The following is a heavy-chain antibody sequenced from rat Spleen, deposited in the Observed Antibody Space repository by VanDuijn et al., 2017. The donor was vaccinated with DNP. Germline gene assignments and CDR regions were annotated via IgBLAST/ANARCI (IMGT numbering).Heavy chain of an antibody. V-gene: IGHV5-20*01. J-gene: IGHJ2*01. CDR3: TTGPDNFDY. Sequence: EVQLVESGGGLVQPGRSLKLSCAASGFTFSNYYMAWVRQAPKKGLEWVATISPNGSRTYYPDSVKGRFAISRDNAKSSLYLQMNSLKSEDTATYYCTTGPDNFDYWGQGVMVTVSS. CDR2: ISPNGSRT. CDR1: GFTFSNYY.